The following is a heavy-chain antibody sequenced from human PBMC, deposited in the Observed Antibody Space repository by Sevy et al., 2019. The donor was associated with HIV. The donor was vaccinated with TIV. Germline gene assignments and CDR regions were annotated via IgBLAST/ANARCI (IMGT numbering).Heavy chain of an antibody. CDR3: ARDSGYSVAWSVGQ. D-gene: IGHD3-9*01. J-gene: IGHJ4*02. V-gene: IGHV3-30*03. Sequence: GGSLRLSCAASGFTFSAHAMHWVRQAPGKGLEWVAVISYDGSYISYADSVKGRFTISRDDSKDTLYLQMNSLTAEDTALYYCARDSGYSVAWSVGQWGQRSLVTVSS. CDR2: ISYDGSYI. CDR1: GFTFSAHA.